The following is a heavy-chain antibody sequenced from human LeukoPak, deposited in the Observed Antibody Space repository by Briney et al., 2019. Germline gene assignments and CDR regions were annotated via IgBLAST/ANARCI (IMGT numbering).Heavy chain of an antibody. D-gene: IGHD4-17*01. CDR2: INWDGGNT. V-gene: IGHV3-20*01. J-gene: IGHJ3*02. Sequence: GGSLRLSCAASGFTFDDYGMGWVRQAPGKGLEWVAGINWDGGNTGYADSVKGRLTMSRDNGKNSLYLQMNRLRAEDTSLYACARDPHDSGDYVCHAFDIWGKGTTVTVSS. CDR1: GFTFDDYG. CDR3: ARDPHDSGDYVCHAFDI.